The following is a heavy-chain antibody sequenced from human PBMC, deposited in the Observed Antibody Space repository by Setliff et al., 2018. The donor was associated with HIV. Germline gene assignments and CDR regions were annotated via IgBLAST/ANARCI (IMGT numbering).Heavy chain of an antibody. V-gene: IGHV4-39*01. CDR2: INYSGTT. D-gene: IGHD6-19*01. J-gene: IGHJ4*02. CDR3: ARHPEQWLAHFDY. CDR1: GGSISSSTYY. Sequence: SETLSLTCIVSGGSISSSTYYWGWIRQPPGKGLEWIGSINYSGTTYYNPSLKSRVTISVDTSKDQFSLKLNSVTATDTAVYYCARHPEQWLAHFDYWGQGTLVTVSS.